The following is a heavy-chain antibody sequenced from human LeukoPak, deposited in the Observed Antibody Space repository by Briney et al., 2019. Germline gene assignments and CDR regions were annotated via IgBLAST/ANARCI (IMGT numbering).Heavy chain of an antibody. Sequence: PSETLSLTCIVSGGSISSSSYYWGWIRQPPGKGLEWVGSIYYSGSTYYNPSLKSRVTISVDTSKNQFSLKLSSVTAADTAVYYCASHYYDSSGYYVDYWGQGTLVTVSS. CDR2: IYYSGST. CDR1: GGSISSSSYY. J-gene: IGHJ4*02. D-gene: IGHD3-22*01. CDR3: ASHYYDSSGYYVDY. V-gene: IGHV4-39*01.